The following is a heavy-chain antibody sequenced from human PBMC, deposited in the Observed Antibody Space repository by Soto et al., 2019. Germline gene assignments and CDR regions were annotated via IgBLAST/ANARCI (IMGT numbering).Heavy chain of an antibody. CDR2: IHEDENGK. Sequence: EVQLVESGGGLVQPGGSLRLSCEASGFTFSSRWMTWVHQGPGKGLEWVANIHEDENGKDYVDSVKGRFTISRDNAKNSLYLQMNSLRDEDTAVYYCATHDGPAAAGLVLDFWGQGTLVTVSS. V-gene: IGHV3-7*02. CDR3: ATHDGPAAAGLVLDF. CDR1: GFTFSSRW. D-gene: IGHD6-13*01. J-gene: IGHJ4*02.